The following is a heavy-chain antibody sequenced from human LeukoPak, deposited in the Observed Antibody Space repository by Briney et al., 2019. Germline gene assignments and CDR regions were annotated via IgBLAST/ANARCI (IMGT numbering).Heavy chain of an antibody. CDR3: AEDDVYATLFDY. V-gene: IGHV3-30*18. D-gene: IGHD5/OR15-5a*01. Sequence: GGSLRLSCAASGFTLSSYGMHWVRQAPGKGLEWVAVISYDGSNKYYADSVKGRFTISRDDSKNTLYLQMNSLRAEDTAVYYCAEDDVYATLFDYWGQGTLVTVSS. J-gene: IGHJ4*02. CDR2: ISYDGSNK. CDR1: GFTLSSYG.